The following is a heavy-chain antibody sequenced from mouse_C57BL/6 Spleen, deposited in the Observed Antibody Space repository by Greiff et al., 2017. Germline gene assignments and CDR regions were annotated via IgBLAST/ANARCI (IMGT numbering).Heavy chain of an antibody. CDR3: ARDGDYYGSYWYFDV. V-gene: IGHV5-4*01. D-gene: IGHD1-1*01. J-gene: IGHJ1*03. CDR1: GFTFSSYA. Sequence: VQLKESGGGLVKPGGSLKLSCAASGFTFSSYAMSWVRQTPEKRLEWVATISDGGSYTYYPDNVKGRFTISRDNAKNNLYLQMSHLKSEDTAMYYCARDGDYYGSYWYFDVWGTGTTVTVSS. CDR2: ISDGGSYT.